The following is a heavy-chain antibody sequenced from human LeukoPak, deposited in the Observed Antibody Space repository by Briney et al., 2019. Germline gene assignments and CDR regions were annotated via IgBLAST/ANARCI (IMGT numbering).Heavy chain of an antibody. CDR3: AREGDYDSGGYSTFDY. D-gene: IGHD3-22*01. J-gene: IGHJ4*02. CDR2: ISYTGST. V-gene: IGHV4-59*01. CDR1: GGSLSGYY. Sequence: SETLSLTCTVSGGSLSGYYWSWIRQPPGKGLEWTGYISYTGSTKYNPSLESRVTISVDTSKKQFALNLSSVTAADTAVYYCAREGDYDSGGYSTFDYWGQGTLVTVSS.